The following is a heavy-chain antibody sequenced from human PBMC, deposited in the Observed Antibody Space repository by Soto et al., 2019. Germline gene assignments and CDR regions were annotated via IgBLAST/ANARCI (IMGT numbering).Heavy chain of an antibody. CDR3: ARAVPQLAFDR. V-gene: IGHV4-59*01. CDR2: ISYSAKT. D-gene: IGHD3-10*01. Sequence: SETLTLTCTVSGCSISTFYWSWIRQPPGKGLEWIGYISYSAKTNYNPSLQSRVTISVDTSNTQFSLTLTSRAAADTAVYYGARAVPQLAFDRWGQGTLVTVSS. J-gene: IGHJ4*02. CDR1: GCSISTFY.